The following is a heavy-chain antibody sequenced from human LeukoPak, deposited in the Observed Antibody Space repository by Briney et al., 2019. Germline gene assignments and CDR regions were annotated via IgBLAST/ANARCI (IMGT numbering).Heavy chain of an antibody. CDR1: GFTFSTSS. D-gene: IGHD2-2*01. V-gene: IGHV3-48*01. CDR2: ISSGSGTI. Sequence: GGSLRLSCTASGFTFSTSSMNWVRQAPGKGLEWISYISSGSGTIYYADSVKGRFTISKDTAKNSLSLQMNSLRAEDTAVYYCATGPNTSPFDYWGQGTLVTVSS. J-gene: IGHJ4*02. CDR3: ATGPNTSPFDY.